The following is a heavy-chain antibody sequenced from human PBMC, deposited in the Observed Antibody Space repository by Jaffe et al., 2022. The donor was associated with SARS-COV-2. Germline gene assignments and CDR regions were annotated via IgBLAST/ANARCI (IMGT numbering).Heavy chain of an antibody. V-gene: IGHV4-34*01. D-gene: IGHD5-12*01. CDR1: GGSFSGYY. Sequence: QVQLQQWGAGLLKPSETLSLTCAVYGGSFSGYYWSWIRQPPGKGLEWIGEINHSGSTNYNPSLKSRVTISVDTSKNQFSLKLSSVTAADTAVYYCARVGANGGIVATILYRRYFDYWGQGTLVTVSS. CDR2: INHSGST. J-gene: IGHJ4*02. CDR3: ARVGANGGIVATILYRRYFDY.